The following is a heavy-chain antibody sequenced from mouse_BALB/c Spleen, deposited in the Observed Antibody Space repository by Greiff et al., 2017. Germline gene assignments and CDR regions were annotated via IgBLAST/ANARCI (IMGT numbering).Heavy chain of an antibody. J-gene: IGHJ3*01. CDR1: GFNITDTY. CDR3: SSCYYGSSYTWFAY. Sequence: EVKLVESGAELVKPGASVKLSCTASGFNITDTYMHWVKQRPEQGLEWIGRIDPANGTTKYAPKFQGQATITADTSSNTDYLQLSSLTTEDTDDYYCSSCYYGSSYTWFAYWGQGTLVTVSA. CDR2: IDPANGTT. D-gene: IGHD1-1*01. V-gene: IGHV14-3*02.